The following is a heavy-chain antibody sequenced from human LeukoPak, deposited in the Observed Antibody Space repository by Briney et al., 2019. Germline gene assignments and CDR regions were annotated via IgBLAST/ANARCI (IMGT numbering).Heavy chain of an antibody. Sequence: GASVKVSCKASGYTFTGYYMHWVRQAPGQGLEWMGWINPNTGDTNYAQKFKGSVTMTRESSIGTAYMELSGLRSGDTAVYYCAVVVTTYFDYWGQGTLVTVSS. CDR3: AVVVTTYFDY. V-gene: IGHV1-2*02. D-gene: IGHD2-21*02. J-gene: IGHJ4*02. CDR2: INPNTGDT. CDR1: GYTFTGYY.